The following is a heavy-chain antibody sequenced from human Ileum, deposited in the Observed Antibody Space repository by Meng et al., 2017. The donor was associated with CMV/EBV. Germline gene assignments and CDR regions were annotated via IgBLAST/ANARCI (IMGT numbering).Heavy chain of an antibody. J-gene: IGHJ6*02. V-gene: IGHV3-23*01. CDR2: ISESGGRT. Sequence: GGSLRLSCAASGFTFSSYAMTWVRQAPGKGLEWVSAISESGGRTYYADSVKGRFTISRDNPKNTVYLQMNSLRAEDTAVYYCRNGIDVWDPGSRVTVSS. CDR3: RNGIDV. CDR1: GFTFSSYA.